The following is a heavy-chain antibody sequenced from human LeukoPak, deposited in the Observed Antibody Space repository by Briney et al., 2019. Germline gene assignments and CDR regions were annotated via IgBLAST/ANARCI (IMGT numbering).Heavy chain of an antibody. J-gene: IGHJ4*02. CDR1: GYTFTSYY. CDR3: ARVAPGMTARATFDY. D-gene: IGHD2-21*02. CDR2: INPSGGST. V-gene: IGHV1-46*01. Sequence: GASVKVSCKASGYTFTSYYMHWVRQAPGQGLEWMGIINPSGGSTSYAQKFQGRVTMTRDTSTSTVYMELSSLRSEDTAVYYCARVAPGMTARATFDYWGQGTLVTVS.